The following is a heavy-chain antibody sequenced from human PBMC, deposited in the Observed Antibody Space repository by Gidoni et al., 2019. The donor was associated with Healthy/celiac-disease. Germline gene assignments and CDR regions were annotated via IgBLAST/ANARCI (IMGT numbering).Heavy chain of an antibody. J-gene: IGHJ1*01. Sequence: QVQLVESGGGVVQPGRSLRLSWAASGFTFRSYGMRWVRQPPGKGLEWVAVIWYDGSNKYYADSVKGRFTISRDNSNNTVYLQMNSLRAEDTAVYYCAREYYSGGLPGGYFQHWGQGTLVTVSS. V-gene: IGHV3-33*01. CDR3: AREYYSGGLPGGYFQH. D-gene: IGHD3-10*01. CDR1: GFTFRSYG. CDR2: IWYDGSNK.